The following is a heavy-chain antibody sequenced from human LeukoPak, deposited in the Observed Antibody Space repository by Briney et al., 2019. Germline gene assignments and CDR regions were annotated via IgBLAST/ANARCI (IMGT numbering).Heavy chain of an antibody. CDR3: TREVRSAWASFDP. CDR2: IHYSARI. D-gene: IGHD1-26*01. CDR1: GDSISTNSY. J-gene: IGHJ5*02. V-gene: IGHV4-38-2*02. Sequence: SETLSLTCTVSGDSISTNSYWGWIRQPPGKGLEWIGSIHYSARIYYNPSLKSRLTISPDTSKNQFSLKLTSVTAADTAVYYCTREVRSAWASFDPWGQGTLVIVSS.